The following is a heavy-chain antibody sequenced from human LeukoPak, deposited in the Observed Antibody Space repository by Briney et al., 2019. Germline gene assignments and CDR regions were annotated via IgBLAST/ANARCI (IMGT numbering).Heavy chain of an antibody. CDR2: INPSGGST. CDR1: GYTFTSYY. D-gene: IGHD5-18*01. Sequence: GASVKVSCKASGYTFTSYYMHWVRQAPGQGLEWMGIINPSGGSTCYAQKFQGRVTMTRDMSTSTVYMELSSLRSEDTAVYYCAREIGPRQLHLWGSAFDYWGQGTLVTVSS. J-gene: IGHJ4*02. CDR3: AREIGPRQLHLWGSAFDY. V-gene: IGHV1-46*01.